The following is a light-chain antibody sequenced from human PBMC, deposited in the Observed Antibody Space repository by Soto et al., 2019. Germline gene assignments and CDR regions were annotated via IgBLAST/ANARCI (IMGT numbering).Light chain of an antibody. Sequence: EIVLTQSPATLSLSPGERATLSCMASQSINRHLAWYRQKPGQAPRLLIYDASNRATGIPARFSGSGSGTDFTLTISSLEPEDFAVYYCQKRSNWPRTFGQGTKVDIK. CDR1: QSINRH. CDR2: DAS. J-gene: IGKJ1*01. CDR3: QKRSNWPRT. V-gene: IGKV3-11*01.